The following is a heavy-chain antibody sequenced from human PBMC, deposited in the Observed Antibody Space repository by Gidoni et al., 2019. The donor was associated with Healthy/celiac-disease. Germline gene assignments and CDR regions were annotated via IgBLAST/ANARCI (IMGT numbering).Heavy chain of an antibody. V-gene: IGHV3-23*01. D-gene: IGHD6-13*01. CDR2: ISCSGGSK. CDR3: AKDEVKGSSWYLGY. CDR1: GFTFSSYA. J-gene: IGHJ4*02. Sequence: EVQLLESGGGLVQPGGSLRLSCAASGFTFSSYAMSWFRQAPGKGLEWVSAISCSGGSKYYADSVKGRFTISRDNSKNTLYLQMNSLRAEDTAVYYCAKDEVKGSSWYLGYWGQGTLGTVSS.